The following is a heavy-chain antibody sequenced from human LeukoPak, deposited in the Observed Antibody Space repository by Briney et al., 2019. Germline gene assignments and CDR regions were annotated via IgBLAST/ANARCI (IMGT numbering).Heavy chain of an antibody. CDR3: LNHLVVDYPPLYY. Sequence: PGGSLRLSCAASGFTFSSYAMSWVRQTPGKGLEWVSAISGSGGSTYYADSVKGRFTISRDNSKNTLYLQMNSLRAEDTAVYYCLNHLVVDYPPLYYWGQGTPVTVSS. CDR2: ISGSGGST. D-gene: IGHD3-22*01. V-gene: IGHV3-23*01. CDR1: GFTFSSYA. J-gene: IGHJ4*02.